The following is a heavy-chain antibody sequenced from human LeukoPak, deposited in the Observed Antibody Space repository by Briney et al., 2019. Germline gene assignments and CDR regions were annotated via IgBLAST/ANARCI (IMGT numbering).Heavy chain of an antibody. V-gene: IGHV1-8*02. CDR3: ARAFVQLDLYCSSTSCYYYGMDV. J-gene: IGHJ6*02. D-gene: IGHD2-2*01. CDR2: MNPNSGNT. CDR1: GYTFTVQY. Sequence: ASVKVSCKASGYTFTVQYIHWVRQAPGQGLEWMGWMNPNSGNTGYAQKFQGRVTMTRNTSISTAYMELSSLRSEDTAVYYCARAFVQLDLYCSSTSCYYYGMDVWGQGTTVTVSS.